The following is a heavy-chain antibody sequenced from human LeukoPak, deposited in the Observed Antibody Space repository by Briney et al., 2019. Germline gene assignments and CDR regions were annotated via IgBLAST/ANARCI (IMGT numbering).Heavy chain of an antibody. D-gene: IGHD6-19*01. CDR3: ARDSVRLAGTFDY. V-gene: IGHV1-2*02. J-gene: IGHJ4*02. CDR2: INPNSGGT. CDR1: GYTFTGYY. Sequence: ASVKVSCKASGYTFTGYYMHWVRQAPGQGLEWMGWINPNSGGTNYAQKFQGRVTMTRDTSISTAYMELSRLRSDDTAVYYCARDSVRLAGTFDYWGQGTLVTVSS.